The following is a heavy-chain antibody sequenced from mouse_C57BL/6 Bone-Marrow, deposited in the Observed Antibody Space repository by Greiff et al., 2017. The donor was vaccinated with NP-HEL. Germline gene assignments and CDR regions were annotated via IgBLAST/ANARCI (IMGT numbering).Heavy chain of an antibody. V-gene: IGHV1-81*01. CDR3: ARKASNWERVFAY. D-gene: IGHD4-1*01. Sequence: QVQLKQSGAELARPGASVKLSCKASGYTFTSYGISWVKQRTGQGLEWIGEIYPRSGNTYYNEKFKGKATLTADKSSSTAYMELRSLTSEDSAVYFCARKASNWERVFAYWGQGTLVTVSA. CDR1: GYTFTSYG. J-gene: IGHJ3*01. CDR2: IYPRSGNT.